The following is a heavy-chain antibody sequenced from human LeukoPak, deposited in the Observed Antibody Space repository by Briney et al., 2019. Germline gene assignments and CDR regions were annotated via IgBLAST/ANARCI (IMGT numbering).Heavy chain of an antibody. CDR1: GGSISSGGYS. V-gene: IGHV4-30-2*01. Sequence: SETLSLTCAVSGGSISSGGYSWSWIRQPPGKGLEWIGYIYHSGSTYYNPSLKSRVTISVDRSKNQFSLKLSSVTAADTAVYYCARGTYGSSAYYGTLNYWGQGTLVTVSS. D-gene: IGHD3-22*01. CDR2: IYHSGST. CDR3: ARGTYGSSAYYGTLNY. J-gene: IGHJ4*02.